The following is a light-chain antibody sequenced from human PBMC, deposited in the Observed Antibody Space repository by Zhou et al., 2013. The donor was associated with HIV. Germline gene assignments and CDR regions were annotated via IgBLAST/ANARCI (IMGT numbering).Light chain of an antibody. CDR1: QSINTY. CDR2: KTS. J-gene: IGKJ1*01. V-gene: IGKV1-5*03. CDR3: QQYNTYPGT. Sequence: DIQMTQSPSSLSASVGDRVTITCRASQSINTYLNWYQQKPGKAPKLLIYKTSSLESGVPSRFSGSGSGTEFTLTISSLQPDDFATYYCQQYNTYPGTFGQGTKVEVK.